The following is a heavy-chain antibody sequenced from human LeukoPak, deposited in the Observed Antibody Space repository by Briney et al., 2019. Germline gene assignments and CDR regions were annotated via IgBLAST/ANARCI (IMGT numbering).Heavy chain of an antibody. CDR2: INWNGGIT. CDR1: GFTFDDYG. CDR3: AREAILTGYRPRGGDYYFDY. J-gene: IGHJ4*02. Sequence: PGGSLRLSCAASGFTFDDYGMSWVRQAPGKGLEWVSGINWNGGITAYADSVKGRFTISRDNAKNSLYLQMNSLRAEDTAVYHCAREAILTGYRPRGGDYYFDYWGQGTLVTVSS. V-gene: IGHV3-20*01. D-gene: IGHD3-9*01.